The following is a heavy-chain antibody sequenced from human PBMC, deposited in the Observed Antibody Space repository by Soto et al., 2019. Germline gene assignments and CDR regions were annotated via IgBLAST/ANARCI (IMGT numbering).Heavy chain of an antibody. CDR3: ARQYSSGWSLRLHGRFDYYYGMDV. D-gene: IGHD6-19*01. J-gene: IGHJ6*02. CDR2: IYYSGST. CDR1: GGSISSSSYY. V-gene: IGHV4-39*01. Sequence: QLQLQESGPGLVKPSETLSLTCTVSGGSISSSSYYWGWIRQPPGKGLEWIGSIYYSGSTYYNPSLKSRVTISVDTSKNQFSLKLSSVTAADSAVYFCARQYSSGWSLRLHGRFDYYYGMDVWGQGTTVTVSS.